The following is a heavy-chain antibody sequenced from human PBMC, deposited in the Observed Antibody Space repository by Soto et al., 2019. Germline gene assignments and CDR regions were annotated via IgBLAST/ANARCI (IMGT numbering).Heavy chain of an antibody. J-gene: IGHJ3*02. V-gene: IGHV1-18*01. CDR2: INGYNGNT. CDR1: GYTFSRYG. D-gene: IGHD3-3*01. Sequence: QAQVVQSEPEVKRPGASVKLSCKASGYTFSRYGISWVRQAPGQGLEWMGWINGYNGNTNYAQRLQDRVIMTAETSKNTVFLEMRILSSADAAVYFCTGDLLFDVWIGFEYGFDIWGHGTLLIVSS. CDR3: TGDLLFDVWIGFEYGFDI.